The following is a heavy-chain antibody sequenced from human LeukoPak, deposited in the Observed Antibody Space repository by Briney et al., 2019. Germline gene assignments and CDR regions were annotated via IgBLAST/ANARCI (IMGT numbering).Heavy chain of an antibody. CDR3: ARDLPGLVWFGN. J-gene: IGHJ4*02. V-gene: IGHV3-23*01. CDR2: ITAGGVKT. CDR1: GFTFASHS. D-gene: IGHD3-10*01. Sequence: GGSLRLSCTASGFTFASHSMTSVRQAPGRGLWWVSPITAGGVKTYYAESVSGRFTISSDNSKNTLSLQMNSLRVEDTAVYYCARDLPGLVWFGNWGQGSLVAVSS.